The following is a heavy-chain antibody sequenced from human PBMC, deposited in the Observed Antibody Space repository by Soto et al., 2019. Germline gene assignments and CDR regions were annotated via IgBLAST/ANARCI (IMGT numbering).Heavy chain of an antibody. J-gene: IGHJ4*02. CDR3: AKDLGPLNYGGNYLFDY. CDR2: IYSSGTT. CDR1: GFTVSSNY. Sequence: PGGSLRLSCVISGFTVSSNYMSWVRQAPGKGLEWVSIIYSSGTTYYADSVKGRFTISRDNSKNTLYLQMNSLRAEDTAVYYCAKDLGPLNYGGNYLFDYWGQGTLVTVSS. D-gene: IGHD4-17*01. V-gene: IGHV3-53*01.